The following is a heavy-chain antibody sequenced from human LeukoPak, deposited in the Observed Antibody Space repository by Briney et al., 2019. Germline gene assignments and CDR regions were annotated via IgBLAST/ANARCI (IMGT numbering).Heavy chain of an antibody. CDR2: VSSSGSTI. CDR1: GYTFSSYE. V-gene: IGHV3-48*03. D-gene: IGHD3-10*01. J-gene: IGHJ6*02. CDR3: ARDRGLLWFGEFRMDV. Sequence: GGSLRLSCAASGYTFSSYEMNWVRQAPGKGLEWVSYVSSSGSTIYYADSVKGRFTISRDNAKNSLYLQMNSLRAEDTAVYYCARDRGLLWFGEFRMDVWGQGTTVTVSS.